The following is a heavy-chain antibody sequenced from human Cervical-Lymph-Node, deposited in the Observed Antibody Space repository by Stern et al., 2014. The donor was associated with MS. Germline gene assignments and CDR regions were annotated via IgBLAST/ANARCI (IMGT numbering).Heavy chain of an antibody. CDR3: ARLPRIVGARGHFDY. Sequence: EVQLVESGAEATKPGESLKVSCKASGYTFTSHWIGWVGQVPGKGLEWMGVIYPGDSDIRYSPSFYGQVTISVDKSISVAYLQWGSLQASDTAMYYCARLPRIVGARGHFDYWGQGTLVTVSS. CDR1: GYTFTSHW. V-gene: IGHV5-51*03. D-gene: IGHD1-26*01. J-gene: IGHJ4*02. CDR2: IYPGDSDI.